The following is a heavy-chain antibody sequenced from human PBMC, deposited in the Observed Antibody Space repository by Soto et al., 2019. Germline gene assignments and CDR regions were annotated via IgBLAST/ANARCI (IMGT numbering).Heavy chain of an antibody. J-gene: IGHJ3*02. V-gene: IGHV1-46*01. CDR2: INPSGGST. CDR3: ARAQYHNAFDI. CDR1: GYTFTSYY. Sequence: SVKVSCNASGYTFTSYYMHWVRQAPVQGLEWMGIINPSGGSTSYAQKFQGRVTMTRDTSTSTVYMELSSLRSEDTAVYYCARAQYHNAFDIWGQGTMVTVSS.